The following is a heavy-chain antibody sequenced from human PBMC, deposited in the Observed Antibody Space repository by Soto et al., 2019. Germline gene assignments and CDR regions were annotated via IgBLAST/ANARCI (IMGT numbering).Heavy chain of an antibody. CDR1: GDSVSSNSAA. Sequence: SQTLSLTCAISGDSVSSNSAAWNWIRRSPSGGLEWLGRTYYRSRWYNDYAVSVRSRITINPDTSKNQFSLHLNSVTPEDTAVYYCATGYDFWSDGGYYYYRMDVWGQGTTVTVSS. CDR2: TYYRSRWYN. J-gene: IGHJ6*02. D-gene: IGHD3-3*01. V-gene: IGHV6-1*01. CDR3: ATGYDFWSDGGYYYYRMDV.